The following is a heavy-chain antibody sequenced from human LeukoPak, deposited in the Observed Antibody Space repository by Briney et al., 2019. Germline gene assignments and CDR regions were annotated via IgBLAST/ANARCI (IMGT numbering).Heavy chain of an antibody. V-gene: IGHV4-39*01. CDR3: TEFYFDRSGYADY. D-gene: IGHD3-22*01. CDR1: GGSISSSSFY. J-gene: IGHJ4*02. Sequence: PETLSLTCTVSGGSISSSSFYWGWIRQPPGKGLEWIGSIYYRGSTYYNPSLKSRVTISVDMSENQVSLKLRSVTAADTAVYYCTEFYFDRSGYADYWGQGTLVTVSS. CDR2: IYYRGST.